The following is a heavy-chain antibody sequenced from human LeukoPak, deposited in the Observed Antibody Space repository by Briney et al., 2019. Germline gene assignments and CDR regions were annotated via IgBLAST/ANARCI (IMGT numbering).Heavy chain of an antibody. CDR3: ARNEWTTIDY. V-gene: IGHV4-39*07. CDR1: GGSISSSSYY. J-gene: IGHJ4*02. CDR2: IYYSGST. Sequence: SETLSLTCTVSGGSISSSSYYWGWIRQPPGKGLEWIGSIYYSGSTYYNPSLKSRVTISVDTSKNQFSLKLSSVTAADTAVYYCARNEWTTIDYWGQGTLVTVSS. D-gene: IGHD3-3*01.